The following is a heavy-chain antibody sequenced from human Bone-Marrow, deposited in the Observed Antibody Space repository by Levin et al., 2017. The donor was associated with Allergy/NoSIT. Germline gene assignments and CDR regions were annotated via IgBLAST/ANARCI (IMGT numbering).Heavy chain of an antibody. CDR1: GFTFSSYA. Sequence: GGSLRLSCVASGFTFSSYAMTWVRQAPGKGLEWVSSIRGSGDPTYYTDSVQGRFTISRDNSKSTLYLQMNSLRAEDTAIYYCAKGSGDGYKDGGLVDLWGQGTLVIVSS. CDR3: AKGSGDGYKDGGLVDL. V-gene: IGHV3-23*01. J-gene: IGHJ5*02. D-gene: IGHD5-24*01. CDR2: IRGSGDPT.